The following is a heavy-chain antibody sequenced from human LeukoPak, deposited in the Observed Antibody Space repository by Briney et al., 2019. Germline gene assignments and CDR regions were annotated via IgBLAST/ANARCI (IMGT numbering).Heavy chain of an antibody. CDR1: GGSIGSSSYY. V-gene: IGHV4-39*01. Sequence: SETLSITCTVSGGSIGSSSYYWGWIRQPPGKGLEWIGSIYYSGSTYYNPSLKSRVTISVDTSKNQFSLKLSSVTAADTAVYYCARHLTSGWYEFDYWGQGTLVTVSS. CDR3: ARHLTSGWYEFDY. J-gene: IGHJ4*02. D-gene: IGHD6-19*01. CDR2: IYYSGST.